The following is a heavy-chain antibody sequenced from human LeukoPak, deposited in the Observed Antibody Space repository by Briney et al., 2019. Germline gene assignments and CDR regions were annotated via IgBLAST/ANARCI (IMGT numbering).Heavy chain of an antibody. J-gene: IGHJ4*02. V-gene: IGHV4-59*01. CDR3: ARENGAGGLDY. D-gene: IGHD2-8*02. Sequence: SETLSLTCTVSGGSINSYYWSWIRQPPGKGLQWIGCIHYSGSTNYNPSLKSRVSISVDTSKNQFSLKLSSVTAADTAVYYCARENGAGGLDYWGQGTLVTVSS. CDR1: GGSINSYY. CDR2: IHYSGST.